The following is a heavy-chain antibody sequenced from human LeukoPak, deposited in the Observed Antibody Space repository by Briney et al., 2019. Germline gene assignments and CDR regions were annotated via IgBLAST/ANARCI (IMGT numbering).Heavy chain of an antibody. CDR1: GYTFTSYY. CDR2: INPSGGST. V-gene: IGHV1-46*01. Sequence: ASVKVSCKASGYTFTSYYMHWVRQAPGQGLEWMGIINPSGGSTSYAQKFQGRVTMTTDTSTGTAYMELRSLRSDDTAVYYCARERYGLPEGPYHDYWGQGTLVTVSS. CDR3: ARERYGLPEGPYHDY. J-gene: IGHJ4*02. D-gene: IGHD5-18*01.